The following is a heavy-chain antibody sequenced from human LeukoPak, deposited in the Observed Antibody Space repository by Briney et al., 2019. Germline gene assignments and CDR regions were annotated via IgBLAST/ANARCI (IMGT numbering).Heavy chain of an antibody. CDR1: GFIVSSNH. J-gene: IGHJ6*03. Sequence: GGSLRLSCAVSGFIVSSNHMSWVRQAPGKGLEWVAVISYDGSNKYYADSVKGRFTISRDNSKNTLYLQMNSLRAEETAVYYCAKDRYSPGVYYYMDVWGKGTTVTVSS. V-gene: IGHV3-30*18. D-gene: IGHD3-16*02. CDR2: ISYDGSNK. CDR3: AKDRYSPGVYYYMDV.